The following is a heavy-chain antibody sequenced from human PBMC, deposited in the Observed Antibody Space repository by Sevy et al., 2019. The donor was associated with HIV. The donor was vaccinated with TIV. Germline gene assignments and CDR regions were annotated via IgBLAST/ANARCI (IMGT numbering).Heavy chain of an antibody. V-gene: IGHV4-39*01. CDR3: ARVSRTRLDY. Sequence: SETLSLTCSVSGGSISSSSYYWGWVRQPPGKGLEWIGTIYYSGSTYYNPSLKSRVTISVDTSKNQFSLRLSSVTAADTAVYYCARVSRTRLDYWGQGTLVTVS. CDR2: IYYSGST. CDR1: GGSISSSSYY. J-gene: IGHJ4*02.